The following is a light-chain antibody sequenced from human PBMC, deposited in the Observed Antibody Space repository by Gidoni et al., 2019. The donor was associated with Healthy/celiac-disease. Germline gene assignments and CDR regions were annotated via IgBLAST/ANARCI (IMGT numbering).Light chain of an antibody. V-gene: IGKV3-11*01. CDR2: DAS. CDR1: QSVSSY. CDR3: QQRGT. Sequence: EIVLTQSPATLSLSPGERATLSCRASQSVSSYLAWYQQKPGQAPRLLIYDASNRATSLPARFSGSGSGTDFTLTISSLEPEDFAVYYCQQRGTFGQGTKVEIK. J-gene: IGKJ1*01.